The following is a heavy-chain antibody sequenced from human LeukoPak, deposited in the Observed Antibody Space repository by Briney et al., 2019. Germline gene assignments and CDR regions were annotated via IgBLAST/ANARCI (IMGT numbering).Heavy chain of an antibody. CDR2: ISGSGGST. V-gene: IGHV3-23*01. CDR1: GFTFSSYA. D-gene: IGHD3-22*01. Sequence: GGSLRLSCAASGFTFSSYAMTWVRQAPGKGLEWVSAISGSGGSTYYADSVKGRFTISRDNSKNTLYLQMNSLRAEGTAVYYCYIPYYDTSAYKGYWGQGTLVTVSS. CDR3: YIPYYDTSAYKGY. J-gene: IGHJ4*02.